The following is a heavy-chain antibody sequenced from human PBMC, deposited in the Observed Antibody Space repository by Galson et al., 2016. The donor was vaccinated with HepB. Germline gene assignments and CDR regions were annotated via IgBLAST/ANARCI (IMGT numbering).Heavy chain of an antibody. CDR1: GFPFRNFA. CDR2: VSGVGVTT. Sequence: LRLSCAASGFPFRNFAMSWFRQAPGKGLEWVSVVSGVGVTTFYAGSVKGRFIISRDNSKNTLYLQMNSLRVEDTAVYYCAKVGLGDYDRNGSLDIWGQGTVVTVSS. V-gene: IGHV3-23*01. J-gene: IGHJ3*02. CDR3: AKVGLGDYDRNGSLDI. D-gene: IGHD3-22*01.